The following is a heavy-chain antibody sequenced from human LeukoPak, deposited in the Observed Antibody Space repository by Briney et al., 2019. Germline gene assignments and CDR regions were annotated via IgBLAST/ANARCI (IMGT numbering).Heavy chain of an antibody. Sequence: PGGSLRLSCAASGFTLSSYAMSWVRQAPGKGLEWVANIQQDGSEKYYVDSVKGRFTIFRDNAKNSVYLQMNSLRAEDTAVYYCARFGYSHGYGWGGGYYYYYMDVWGKGTTVTVSS. V-gene: IGHV3-7*01. CDR1: GFTLSSYA. J-gene: IGHJ6*03. D-gene: IGHD5-18*01. CDR3: ARFGYSHGYGWGGGYYYYYMDV. CDR2: IQQDGSEK.